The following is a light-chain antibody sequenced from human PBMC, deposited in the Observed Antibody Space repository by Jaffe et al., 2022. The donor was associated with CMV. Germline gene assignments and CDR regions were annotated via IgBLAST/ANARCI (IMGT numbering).Light chain of an antibody. CDR2: QSN. Sequence: SYELSQPPSVSVSPGQTATITCSGDKLGDQYVWWFQQKPGQSPVMVIHQSNKRPSGIPERFSGSNSGNTATLTISGTQAVDEADYYCQAWDSRSYYVFGSGTTVTV. V-gene: IGLV3-1*01. CDR3: QAWDSRSYYV. CDR1: KLGDQY. J-gene: IGLJ1*01.